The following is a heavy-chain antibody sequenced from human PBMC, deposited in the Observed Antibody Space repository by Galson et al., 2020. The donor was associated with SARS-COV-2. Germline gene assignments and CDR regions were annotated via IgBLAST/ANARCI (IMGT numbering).Heavy chain of an antibody. CDR1: GYSFTTYW. CDR3: TRHAGGYYYYMDV. Sequence: KVSCKGSGYSFTTYWIAWVRQLPGKGLEWMGIIYPGDSDTTYSPSFQGQVTISVDKSISTAYLQWSSLKASDTAMYYCTRHAGGYYYYMDVWGKGTTVTVSS. J-gene: IGHJ6*03. CDR2: IYPGDSDT. V-gene: IGHV5-51*01.